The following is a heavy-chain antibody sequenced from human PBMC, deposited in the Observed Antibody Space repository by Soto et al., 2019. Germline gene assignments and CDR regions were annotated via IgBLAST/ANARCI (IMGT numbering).Heavy chain of an antibody. CDR2: ISAYNGNT. CDR3: ERDRWELSIYNWFDP. Sequence: ASVKVSCKASGYTFTSYGISWVRQAPGQGLEWMGWISAYNGNTNYAQKLQGRVTMTTDTSTSTAYMELRSLRSDDTAVYYCERDRWELSIYNWFDPWGQGTLVTVSS. CDR1: GYTFTSYG. V-gene: IGHV1-18*04. J-gene: IGHJ5*02. D-gene: IGHD1-26*01.